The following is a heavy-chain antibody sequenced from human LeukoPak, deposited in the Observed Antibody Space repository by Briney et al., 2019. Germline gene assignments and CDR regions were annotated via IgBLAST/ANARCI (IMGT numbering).Heavy chain of an antibody. CDR3: AKWTGNSVNFDY. V-gene: IGHV3-23*01. J-gene: IGHJ4*02. CDR1: GFTFSSYG. CDR2: ISGSGGSR. Sequence: GGTLRLSWAAAGFTFSSYGMSWVRQAPGKGLGWVSTISGSGGSRYYADSVKGRFTISRDNSKNTVHLHMNSLSAEDTAVYYCAKWTGNSVNFDYWGQGTLVTVSS. D-gene: IGHD3/OR15-3a*01.